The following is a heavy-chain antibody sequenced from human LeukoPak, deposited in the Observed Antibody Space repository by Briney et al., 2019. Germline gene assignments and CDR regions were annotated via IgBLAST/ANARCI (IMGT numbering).Heavy chain of an antibody. D-gene: IGHD3-16*01. CDR3: ATQRGSYLWGTDFDY. V-gene: IGHV1-2*02. Sequence: ASVKVSCKASGYTFTGYYMHWVRQAPGQGLEWMGWTNPNSGDTKYAQKFQGRVTMTRDTSISTAYMELSRLRSDDTAVYYCATQRGSYLWGTDFDYWGQGTLVTVSS. CDR1: GYTFTGYY. CDR2: TNPNSGDT. J-gene: IGHJ4*02.